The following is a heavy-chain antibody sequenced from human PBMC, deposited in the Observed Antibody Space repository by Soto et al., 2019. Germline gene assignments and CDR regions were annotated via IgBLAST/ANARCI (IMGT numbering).Heavy chain of an antibody. J-gene: IGHJ4*02. CDR2: ISYDGSNK. CDR3: ARLLVGATTYDY. CDR1: GFTFSSYA. V-gene: IGHV3-30-3*01. D-gene: IGHD1-26*01. Sequence: GGSLRLSCSASGFTFSSYAMHWVRQAPGKGLEWVAVISYDGSNKYYADSVKGRFTISRDNSKNTLYLQMNSLRAEDTAVYYCARLLVGATTYDYWGQGTLVTVSS.